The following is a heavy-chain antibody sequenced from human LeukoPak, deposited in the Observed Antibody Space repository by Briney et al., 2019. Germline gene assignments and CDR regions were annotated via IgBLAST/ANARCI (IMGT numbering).Heavy chain of an antibody. J-gene: IGHJ4*02. CDR1: GFTFSSYA. CDR2: ISGSGGST. CDR3: ATCSSTSCYTGNLDY. V-gene: IGHV3-23*01. Sequence: PGGSLRLSCAASGFTFSSYAMSWVRQAPGKGPEWVSAISGSGGSTYYADSVKGRFTISRDNSKNTLYLQMNSLRAEDTAVYYCATCSSTSCYTGNLDYWGQGTLVTVSS. D-gene: IGHD2-2*02.